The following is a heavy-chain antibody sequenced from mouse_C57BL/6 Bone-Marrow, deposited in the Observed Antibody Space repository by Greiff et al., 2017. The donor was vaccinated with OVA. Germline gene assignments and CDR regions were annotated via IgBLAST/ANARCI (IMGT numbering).Heavy chain of an antibody. CDR3: SRFDSYYVLAY. CDR1: GFNIKNTY. CDR2: IDPADGNT. Sequence: VQLQQSVAELVRPGASVKLSCTASGFNIKNTYMHWVKQRPEQGLEWIGRIDPADGNTKYAPQFQGKAPITADTSSNTAYLQLISLTSEDAAIYCCSRFDSYYVLAYWGQETLVTVSA. D-gene: IGHD2-3*01. J-gene: IGHJ3*01. V-gene: IGHV14-3*01.